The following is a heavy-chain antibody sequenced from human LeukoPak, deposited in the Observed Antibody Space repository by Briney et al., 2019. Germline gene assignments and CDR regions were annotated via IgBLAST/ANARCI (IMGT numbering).Heavy chain of an antibody. V-gene: IGHV4-39*01. J-gene: IGHJ4*02. CDR3: ARHQPVLRYFDWLLTPDFDY. Sequence: SETLSLTCTVSGGSISSSSYYWGWIRQPPGKGLEWIGSIYYSGNTYYNPSLKSRVTISVDTSKNQFSLKLSSVTAADTAVYYCARHQPVLRYFDWLLTPDFDYWGQGTLVTVSS. CDR1: GGSISSSSYY. CDR2: IYYSGNT. D-gene: IGHD3-9*01.